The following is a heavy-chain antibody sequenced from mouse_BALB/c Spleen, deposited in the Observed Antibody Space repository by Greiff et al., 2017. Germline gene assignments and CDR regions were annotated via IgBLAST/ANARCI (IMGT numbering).Heavy chain of an antibody. CDR3: ARERAPSYAMDY. J-gene: IGHJ4*01. D-gene: IGHD3-3*01. Sequence: QVQLKQSGPELVKPGASVRISCKASGYTFTSYYIHWVKQRPGQGLEWIGWIYPGNVNTKYNEKFKGKATLTADKSSSTAYMQLSNLTSEDSAVYFCARERAPSYAMDYWGQGTSVTVSS. CDR1: GYTFTSYY. V-gene: IGHV1S56*01. CDR2: IYPGNVNT.